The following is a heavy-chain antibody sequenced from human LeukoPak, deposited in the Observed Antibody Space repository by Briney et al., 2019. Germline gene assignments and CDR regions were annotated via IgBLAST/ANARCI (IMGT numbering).Heavy chain of an antibody. J-gene: IGHJ4*02. D-gene: IGHD1-26*01. CDR1: GGTFSSYA. Sequence: SVKVSCKASGGTFSSYAISWVRQAPGQGLEWVGGIIPIFGIANYAQKFQGRVTITTDESTSTAYMELSSLRSEDTAVYYCARDSGSYSSYFDYWGQGTLVTVSS. V-gene: IGHV1-69*05. CDR2: IIPIFGIA. CDR3: ARDSGSYSSYFDY.